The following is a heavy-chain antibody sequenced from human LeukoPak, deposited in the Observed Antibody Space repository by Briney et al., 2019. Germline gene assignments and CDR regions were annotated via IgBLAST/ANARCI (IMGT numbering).Heavy chain of an antibody. V-gene: IGHV3-30*01. CDR1: GFTFSSYA. Sequence: PGGSLRLSCAASGFTFSSYAMHWVRQAPGKGLEWEAVISYDGSNKYYADSVKGRFTISRDNSKNTLYLQMNSLRAEDTAVYYCARDGVNRVSSSSHYYYYMDVWGKGTTVTVSS. J-gene: IGHJ6*03. D-gene: IGHD6-6*01. CDR2: ISYDGSNK. CDR3: ARDGVNRVSSSSHYYYYMDV.